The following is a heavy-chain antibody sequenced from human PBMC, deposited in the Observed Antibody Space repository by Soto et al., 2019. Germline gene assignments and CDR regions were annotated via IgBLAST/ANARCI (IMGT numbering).Heavy chain of an antibody. D-gene: IGHD3-10*01. CDR3: AREGYYSGSGTYSPPRYYGMDV. Sequence: QVQLVQSGAEVRKPGASVKVSCKASGYTFSNYGLSWVRQAPGQGLEWMGWISDYNGNTHHAQKFQGRLIMTTDTSRRTAYVELRMLISDDTAVYFCAREGYYSGSGTYSPPRYYGMDVWGQGTTVTGSS. J-gene: IGHJ6*02. V-gene: IGHV1-18*01. CDR1: GYTFSNYG. CDR2: ISDYNGNT.